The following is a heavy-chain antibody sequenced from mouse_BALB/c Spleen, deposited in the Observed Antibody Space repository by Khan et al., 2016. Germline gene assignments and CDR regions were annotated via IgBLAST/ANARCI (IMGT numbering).Heavy chain of an antibody. J-gene: IGHJ2*01. V-gene: IGHV9-2-1*01. CDR3: ARRDYFDD. CDR1: GYTFTDYS. Sequence: QIQLVQSGPELKKPGETVKISCKASGYTFTDYSMHWVKQAPGQGLKWMGWINTETGEPTYAADSKGRFVFSSETSASTAYLQTSNPKNEDTATYFCARRDYFDDWGQGTTRTVSS. CDR2: INTETGEP.